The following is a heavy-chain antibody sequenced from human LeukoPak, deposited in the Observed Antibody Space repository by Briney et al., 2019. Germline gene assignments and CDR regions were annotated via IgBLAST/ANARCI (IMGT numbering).Heavy chain of an antibody. J-gene: IGHJ5*02. CDR1: GYTFTGYY. Sequence: ASAKVSCKASGYTFTGYYMHWVRQAPGQGLEWMGWINPNSGGTYYAQKFQGRVTMTRDTSISTAYMELSRLRSDDTAVYYCARERRRLVGFDPWGQGTLVTVSS. CDR2: INPNSGGT. V-gene: IGHV1-2*02. CDR3: ARERRRLVGFDP.